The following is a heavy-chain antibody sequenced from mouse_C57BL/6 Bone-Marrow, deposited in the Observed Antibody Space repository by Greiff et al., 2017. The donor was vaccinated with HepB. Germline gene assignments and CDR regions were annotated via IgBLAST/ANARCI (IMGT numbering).Heavy chain of an antibody. D-gene: IGHD2-14*01. CDR3: TRDRFDYYFDY. J-gene: IGHJ2*01. CDR1: GFTFSTSG. V-gene: IGHV5-6*02. Sequence: DVKLVESGGDLVKPGGSLKLSCVASGFTFSTSGMSWVRQTPDKRLEWVATINTGGTYTYYPASVKGRFTISKDTAKNTLFLQMNSLKSEDSAIYYCTRDRFDYYFDYWGQSTTLTVTS. CDR2: INTGGTYT.